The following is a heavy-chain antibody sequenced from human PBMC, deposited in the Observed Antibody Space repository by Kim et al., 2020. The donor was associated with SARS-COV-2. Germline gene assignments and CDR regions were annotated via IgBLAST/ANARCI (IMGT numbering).Heavy chain of an antibody. D-gene: IGHD6-13*01. J-gene: IGHJ4*02. Sequence: DAGKGRFTIPRDNYKNTLYLQMNSLRAEDTAVYYCARGRIAATFTANFDYWGQGTLVTVSS. V-gene: IGHV3-30*01. CDR3: ARGRIAATFTANFDY.